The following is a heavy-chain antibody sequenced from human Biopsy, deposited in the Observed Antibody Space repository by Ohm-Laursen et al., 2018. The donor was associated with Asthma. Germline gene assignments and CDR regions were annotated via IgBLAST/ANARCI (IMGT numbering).Heavy chain of an antibody. Sequence: SLRLSCTASGFKFDEYTMRWVRQAPGKGLGWVSGISWNSATIGYADSVEGRFTISRDNAKNSVFLHMDSLRPEDTAFYYCAKVRSDWVITESFDYWGQGVLVTVSS. CDR1: GFKFDEYT. J-gene: IGHJ4*02. D-gene: IGHD3-22*01. V-gene: IGHV3-9*01. CDR2: ISWNSATI. CDR3: AKVRSDWVITESFDY.